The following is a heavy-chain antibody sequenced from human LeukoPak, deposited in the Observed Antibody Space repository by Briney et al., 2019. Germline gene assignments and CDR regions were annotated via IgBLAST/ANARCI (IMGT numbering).Heavy chain of an antibody. J-gene: IGHJ3*02. CDR1: GFTFSSYG. D-gene: IGHD3-22*01. V-gene: IGHV3-30*02. Sequence: GGSLRLSCAASGFTFSSYGMHWVRQAPGKGLEWVAFIRYDGSNKYYADSVKGRFTISRDNSKNTLYLQMNSLRAEDTAVYYCAREIYYDSSGYYFADAFDIWGQGTMVTVSS. CDR2: IRYDGSNK. CDR3: AREIYYDSSGYYFADAFDI.